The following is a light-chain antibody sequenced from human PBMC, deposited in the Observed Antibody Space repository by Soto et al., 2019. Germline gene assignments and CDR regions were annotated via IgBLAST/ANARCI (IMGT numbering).Light chain of an antibody. CDR1: SSDIGDYGY. V-gene: IGLV2-14*01. CDR3: SSYTTSNSFL. Sequence: QSVLTQPASVSGSPGQSITIPCTGSSSDIGDYGYASWYQQHPGKAPKPLIFEVRNRPSGVSNRFSGSKSGNTASLTISGLQAEDEADYYGSSYTTSNSFLFGGGTKLTVL. J-gene: IGLJ2*01. CDR2: EVR.